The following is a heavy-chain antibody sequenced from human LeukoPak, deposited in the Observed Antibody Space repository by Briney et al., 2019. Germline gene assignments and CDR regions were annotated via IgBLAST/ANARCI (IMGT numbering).Heavy chain of an antibody. D-gene: IGHD6-13*01. J-gene: IGHJ6*03. Sequence: GGSLRLSCAASGFTFSSYAMSWIRQAPGKGLEWVSYISSSGSTIYYADSVKGRFTISRDNAKNSLYLQMNSLRAEDTAVYYCARDPGYSSSWWHYYYYMDVWGKGTTVTVSS. CDR2: ISSSGSTI. CDR3: ARDPGYSSSWWHYYYYMDV. V-gene: IGHV3-11*01. CDR1: GFTFSSYA.